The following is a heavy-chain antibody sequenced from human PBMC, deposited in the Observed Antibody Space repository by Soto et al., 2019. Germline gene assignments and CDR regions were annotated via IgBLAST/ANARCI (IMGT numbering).Heavy chain of an antibody. Sequence: EVQLLESGGGLVQPGGSLRLSCAASGFTFSSYVMSWVRQAPGKGLEWVSGISGSGGSTYYADSVKGRFTISRDNSKNTLYLHMNSLRAEDTAVYYCAKDREPYYYYNMDVWGQGTTVTVSS. V-gene: IGHV3-23*01. CDR2: ISGSGGST. J-gene: IGHJ6*02. CDR1: GFTFSSYV. CDR3: AKDREPYYYYNMDV.